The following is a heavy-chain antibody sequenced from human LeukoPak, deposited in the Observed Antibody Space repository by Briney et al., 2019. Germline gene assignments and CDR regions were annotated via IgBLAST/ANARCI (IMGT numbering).Heavy chain of an antibody. Sequence: SETLSLTCDVSDYSIRSGYYWGWIRQPPGKGLEWIGSLYHSGSAYYSPSLKSRVTISLDTSNNELSLRLSSVAAADTAIYYCARQNIVVVVAATPGAFDIWGQGTLVTVSS. CDR1: DYSIRSGYY. CDR2: LYHSGSA. CDR3: ARQNIVVVVAATPGAFDI. J-gene: IGHJ3*02. D-gene: IGHD2-15*01. V-gene: IGHV4-38-2*01.